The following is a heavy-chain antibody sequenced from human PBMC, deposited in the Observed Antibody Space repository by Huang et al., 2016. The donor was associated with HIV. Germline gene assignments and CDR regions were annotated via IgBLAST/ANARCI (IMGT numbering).Heavy chain of an antibody. V-gene: IGHV3-30*03. J-gene: IGHJ4*02. D-gene: IGHD3-3*01. CDR3: ARGPIRFLAWLLNFDY. Sequence: QILLIESGGGVVQPGRSLRLSCAASGFTFSSYGMHWVRQAPGKGMEWVEVKSYDEDNKYYADTVRGRFTITRYNSKNTLYLQINSLRIVDTAVYYCARGPIRFLAWLLNFDYWGQGALVTVSS. CDR2: KSYDEDNK. CDR1: GFTFSSYG.